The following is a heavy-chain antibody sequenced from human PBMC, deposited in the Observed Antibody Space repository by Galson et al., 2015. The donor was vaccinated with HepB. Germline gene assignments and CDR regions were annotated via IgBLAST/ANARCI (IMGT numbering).Heavy chain of an antibody. J-gene: IGHJ4*02. V-gene: IGHV3-30*18. D-gene: IGHD3-16*02. CDR3: AKLWGELSLYRGYFDY. CDR1: GLTFSRYG. CDR2: ISYDGSNK. Sequence: SLRLSCAASGLTFSRYGMHWVRQAPGKGLEWVAVISYDGSNKYYADSVKGRFTISRDNSKNTLYLQMNSLRAEDTAVYYCAKLWGELSLYRGYFDYWGQGTLVTVSS.